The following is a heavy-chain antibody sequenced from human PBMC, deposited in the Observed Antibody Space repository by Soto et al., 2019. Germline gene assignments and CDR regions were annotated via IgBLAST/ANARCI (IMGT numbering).Heavy chain of an antibody. V-gene: IGHV1-8*01. CDR2: MNPNSGNT. Sequence: AASVKVSCKASGYTFTSYDINWVRQATGQGLEWMGWMNPNSGNTGYAQKFQGRVTMTRNTSISTAYMELSSLRSEDTAVYYCARVPRGYCTNGVCVYYYGMDVWGQGTTVTVSS. CDR1: GYTFTSYD. CDR3: ARVPRGYCTNGVCVYYYGMDV. D-gene: IGHD2-8*01. J-gene: IGHJ6*02.